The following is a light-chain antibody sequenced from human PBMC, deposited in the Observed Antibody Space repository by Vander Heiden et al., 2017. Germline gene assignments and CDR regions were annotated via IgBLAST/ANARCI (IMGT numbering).Light chain of an antibody. CDR2: DAS. CDR1: QSVSSY. J-gene: IGKJ1*01. Sequence: DIVLLQSPATLSLSPGERATLSCRASQSVSSYLAWDQQKPGQAPRHLIYDASNRATSIPARFSGSGSGTDFTLTISSLEPEDLAVYYWQQRSNWLWTFGQGTMVEIK. CDR3: QQRSNWLWT. V-gene: IGKV3-11*01.